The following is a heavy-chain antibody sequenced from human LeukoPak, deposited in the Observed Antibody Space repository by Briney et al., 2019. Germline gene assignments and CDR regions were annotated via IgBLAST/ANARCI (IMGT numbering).Heavy chain of an antibody. J-gene: IGHJ6*03. CDR3: AKNRGGTYKYYMDV. D-gene: IGHD1-1*01. Sequence: GGSLRLSCAASGFTFNNYAMSWVRQAPGMGLEWLSYVSGSGGATYYAASVKGRFTISRDNSKNTVYLQMGSLRAEDTAVYYCAKNRGGTYKYYMDVWGNGSTVTVSS. CDR1: GFTFNNYA. CDR2: VSGSGGAT. V-gene: IGHV3-23*01.